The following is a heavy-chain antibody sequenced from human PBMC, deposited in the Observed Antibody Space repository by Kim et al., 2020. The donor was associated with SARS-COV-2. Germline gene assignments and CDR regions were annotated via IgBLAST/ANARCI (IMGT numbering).Heavy chain of an antibody. CDR3: ARQDYGGNSEAFDI. Sequence: NPSLKSRVTISVDTSKNQFSLKLSSVTAADTAVYYCARQDYGGNSEAFDIWGQGTMVTVSS. V-gene: IGHV4-39*01. J-gene: IGHJ3*02. D-gene: IGHD4-17*01.